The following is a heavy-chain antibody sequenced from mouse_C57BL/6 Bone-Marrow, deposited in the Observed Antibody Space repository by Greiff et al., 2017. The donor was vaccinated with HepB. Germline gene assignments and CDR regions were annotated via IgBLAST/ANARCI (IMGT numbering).Heavy chain of an antibody. J-gene: IGHJ3*01. Sequence: VKLVESGPGLVAPSQSLSITCTVSGFSLTSYAISWVRQPPGKGLEWLGVIWTGGGTNYNSALKSRLSISKDNSKSQVFLKMNSLQTDDTARYYCARLHYYGSSPGRAYWGQGTLVTVSA. CDR2: IWTGGGT. CDR1: GFSLTSYA. D-gene: IGHD1-1*01. CDR3: ARLHYYGSSPGRAY. V-gene: IGHV2-9-1*01.